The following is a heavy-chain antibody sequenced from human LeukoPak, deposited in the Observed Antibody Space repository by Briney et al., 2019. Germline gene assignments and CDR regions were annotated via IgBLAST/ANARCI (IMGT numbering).Heavy chain of an antibody. Sequence: ASVKVSCKVSGYTLTELSMHWVRQAPGKGLEWMGGFDPEDGETIYAQKFQGRVTMTEDTSTDTAYMELSSLRSEDTAVYYCATGVWLVLGVMAFYYWGQGTLVTVSS. CDR2: FDPEDGET. CDR1: GYTLTELS. D-gene: IGHD6-19*01. CDR3: ATGVWLVLGVMAFYY. V-gene: IGHV1-24*01. J-gene: IGHJ4*02.